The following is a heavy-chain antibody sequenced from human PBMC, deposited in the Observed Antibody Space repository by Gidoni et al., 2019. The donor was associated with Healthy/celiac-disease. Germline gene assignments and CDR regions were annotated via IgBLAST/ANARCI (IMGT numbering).Heavy chain of an antibody. CDR2: IKSKTDGGTT. V-gene: IGHV3-15*01. J-gene: IGHJ4*02. CDR3: TTRQDGSIAAAGTGGGFDY. Sequence: EVQLVESGGGLVKPGGSLRLSCAASGFTFSNAWMSWVRQAPGKGLDWVGRIKSKTDGGTTDYAAPVKGRFTISRDDSKNTLYLQMNSLKTEDTAVYYCTTRQDGSIAAAGTGGGFDYWGQGTLVTVSS. CDR1: GFTFSNAW. D-gene: IGHD6-13*01.